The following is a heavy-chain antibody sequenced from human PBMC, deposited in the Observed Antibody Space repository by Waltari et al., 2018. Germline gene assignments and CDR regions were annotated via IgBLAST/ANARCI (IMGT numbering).Heavy chain of an antibody. CDR3: ASHQAGAAAGGY. V-gene: IGHV1-2*06. CDR1: GYTFTGYY. D-gene: IGHD6-13*01. Sequence: QVQLVQSGAEVKKPGASVKVSCKASGYTFTGYYMHWVRQAPGQGLEWMGRTNPTGGGTNYAQKVQGRVTMTRDTSISTAYMELSRLRSDDTAVYYCASHQAGAAAGGYWGQGTLVTVSS. CDR2: TNPTGGGT. J-gene: IGHJ4*02.